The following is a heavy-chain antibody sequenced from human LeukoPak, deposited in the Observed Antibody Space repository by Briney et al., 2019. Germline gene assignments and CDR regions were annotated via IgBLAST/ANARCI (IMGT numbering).Heavy chain of an antibody. CDR1: GFTFSDYF. J-gene: IGHJ5*02. CDR2: INGDGTTA. CDR3: ARRVDATRWFDP. D-gene: IGHD2-15*01. Sequence: GGSLRLSCSASGFTFSDYFMHWVRQAPGEGLVWVSRINGDGTTAIYADSVKGRFTISRDNAKNTPYLQMNSLRAEDTAIYYCARRVDATRWFDPWGQGTLVTVSS. V-gene: IGHV3-74*01.